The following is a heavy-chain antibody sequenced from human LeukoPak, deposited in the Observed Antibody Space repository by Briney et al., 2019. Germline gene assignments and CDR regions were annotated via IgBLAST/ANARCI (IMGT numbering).Heavy chain of an antibody. CDR3: ARDPAPVGATIHYYYMDV. V-gene: IGHV1-2*02. Sequence: ASVKVSCKASGYTFTGYYMHWVRQAPGQGLEWMGWINPNSGGTNYAQKFQGRVTMTRDTSISTAYMELSRLRSDDTAVYYCARDPAPVGATIHYYYMDVWGKGTTVTVSS. J-gene: IGHJ6*03. CDR1: GYTFTGYY. D-gene: IGHD1-26*01. CDR2: INPNSGGT.